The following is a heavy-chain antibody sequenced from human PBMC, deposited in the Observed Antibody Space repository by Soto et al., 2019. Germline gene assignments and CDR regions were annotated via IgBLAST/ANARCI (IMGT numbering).Heavy chain of an antibody. CDR1: GFNFGTYA. CDR2: SAGSRSSR. V-gene: IGHV3-23*01. J-gene: IGHJ6*03. CDR3: VKFRGQAYSYYHMDV. Sequence: EVQLLESGGGLVQPGGSLRLACAASGFNFGTYAMGWVRQAPGRGLEWVSSAGSRSSRYYADSVRGRFTVSRDTSKSTLYLEMSSLRAEDTALYYCVKFRGQAYSYYHMDVWGKGTTVTVSS.